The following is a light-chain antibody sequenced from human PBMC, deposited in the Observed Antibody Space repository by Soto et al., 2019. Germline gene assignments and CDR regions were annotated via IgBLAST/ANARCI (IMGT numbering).Light chain of an antibody. CDR2: DVS. J-gene: IGKJ1*01. CDR1: QSISSW. V-gene: IGKV1-5*01. Sequence: DIQMTQSPSTLSASVGDRVTITCRASQSISSWLAWYQQKPGRAPKLLIYDVSSLESGVPSRFSGSGSGTEFTLTISSLQPDDFATYYCQQYKSYQWTFGQGTKVEIK. CDR3: QQYKSYQWT.